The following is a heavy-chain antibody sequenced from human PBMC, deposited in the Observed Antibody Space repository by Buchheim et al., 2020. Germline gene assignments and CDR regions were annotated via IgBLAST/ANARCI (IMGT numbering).Heavy chain of an antibody. Sequence: QLQLQESGSGLVKPSQTLSLTCAVSGGSISSGGYSWSWIRQPPGKGLEWIGYIYHSGSTYYNPSLKSRVTISVARSKNQFSLKLSSVTAADTAVYYCASSNMITFGGVTHMDVWGQGTT. CDR2: IYHSGST. CDR3: ASSNMITFGGVTHMDV. V-gene: IGHV4-30-2*01. D-gene: IGHD3-16*01. CDR1: GGSISSGGYS. J-gene: IGHJ6*02.